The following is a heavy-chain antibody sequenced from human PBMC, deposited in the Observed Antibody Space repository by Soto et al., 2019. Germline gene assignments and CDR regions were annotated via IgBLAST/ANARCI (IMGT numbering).Heavy chain of an antibody. D-gene: IGHD6-19*01. V-gene: IGHV2-5*02. Sequence: QITLKESGPTLVKPTQTLTLTCTFSGFSLSTSEVGVGWIRQPPGKALQWLALIYWDDDKRYSPSLKSRLTITKYTSKHQVVLTMTNMDPVDTATYYCAHAPGIAVTTNWFDPWGQGILVTVSS. CDR2: IYWDDDK. J-gene: IGHJ5*02. CDR3: AHAPGIAVTTNWFDP. CDR1: GFSLSTSEVG.